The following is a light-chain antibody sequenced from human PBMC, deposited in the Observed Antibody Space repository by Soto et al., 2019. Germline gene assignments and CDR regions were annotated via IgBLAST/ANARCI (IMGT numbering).Light chain of an antibody. V-gene: IGKV1-5*01. J-gene: IGKJ1*01. Sequence: DIRMTQSPSTLSTSVGDRVTITCRASQNIRGWLAWYQQKPGKAPKLLIYDASTLESGVPSRFSGSGSGTEFTLTISSLQPDDFATYYCQQYNSYSWTFGQGTTVAFK. CDR2: DAS. CDR3: QQYNSYSWT. CDR1: QNIRGW.